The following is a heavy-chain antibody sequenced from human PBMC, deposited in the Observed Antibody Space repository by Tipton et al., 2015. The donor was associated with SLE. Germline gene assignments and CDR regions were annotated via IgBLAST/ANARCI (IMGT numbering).Heavy chain of an antibody. CDR1: GGSISTYY. D-gene: IGHD3-22*01. CDR3: ARGLRYYDSGGWYFDL. Sequence: GLVKPSETLSLTCTISGGSISTYYWSWIRQPPGKGLEWIGYIYYGGSTNSNPSLKSRVTISVDTSKSQFSLRLSSVTAADTAMYYCARGLRYYDSGGWYFDLWGRGTLVTVSS. CDR2: IYYGGST. J-gene: IGHJ2*01. V-gene: IGHV4-59*01.